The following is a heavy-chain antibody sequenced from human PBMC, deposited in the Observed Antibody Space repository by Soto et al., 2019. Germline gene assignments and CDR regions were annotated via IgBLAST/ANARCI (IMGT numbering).Heavy chain of an antibody. CDR2: FYYTGGT. J-gene: IGHJ4*02. V-gene: IGHV4-39*01. Sequence: PSETLSLTCTVSGASISSSRSYWGWVRQPPVKGLEWIVSFYYTGGTYSTYYNPSLKSRVTIYVDTSKGQFSLNLRSVTAADTAVYYCASPRQGNYDFLSGYYALDYWGQGTLVTGS. D-gene: IGHD3-3*01. CDR1: GASISSSRSY. CDR3: ASPRQGNYDFLSGYYALDY.